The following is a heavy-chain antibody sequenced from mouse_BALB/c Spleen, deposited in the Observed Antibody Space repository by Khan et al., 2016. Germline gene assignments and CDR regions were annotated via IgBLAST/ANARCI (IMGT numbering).Heavy chain of an antibody. Sequence: EVELVESGGGLVQPGGSLRLSCATSGFTFTDYYMSWVRQPPGKALEWLGFIRNKANGYTTEYSASVKGRFTISRDKSQSILYLHMNTLRAEDSATYYCARDFDVWGAGTTVTVSS. V-gene: IGHV7-3*02. CDR1: GFTFTDYY. CDR3: ARDFDV. CDR2: IRNKANGYTT. J-gene: IGHJ1*01.